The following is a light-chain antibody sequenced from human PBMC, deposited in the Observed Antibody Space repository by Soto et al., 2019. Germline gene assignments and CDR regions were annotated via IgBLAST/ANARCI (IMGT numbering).Light chain of an antibody. CDR2: DAS. J-gene: IGKJ3*01. Sequence: DIQMTQSPSSLSASVGDRVTITCQASQDINNYLHWYQQKPGRAPKRLIYDASTLDIGVPSRFSGSGSGTHFSLTISSLQPEAFGTYFCQQYDTLPFTFGPGTTVDVK. CDR1: QDINNY. CDR3: QQYDTLPFT. V-gene: IGKV1-33*01.